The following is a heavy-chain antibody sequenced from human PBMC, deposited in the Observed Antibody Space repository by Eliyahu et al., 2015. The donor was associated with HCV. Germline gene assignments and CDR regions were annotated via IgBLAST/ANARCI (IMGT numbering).Heavy chain of an antibody. J-gene: IGHJ5*02. CDR2: INTNTGNP. CDR1: GYTFTSYA. CDR3: ARDLLSGLWFRAPRFDP. Sequence: QVQLVQSGSELKKPGASVKVSCKASGYTFTSYAMNWVRQAPGQGLEWMGWINTNTGNPTYAQGFTGRFVFSLDTSVSTAYLQISSLKAEDTAVYYCARDLLSGLWFRAPRFDPWGQGTLVTVSS. D-gene: IGHD3-10*01. V-gene: IGHV7-4-1*02.